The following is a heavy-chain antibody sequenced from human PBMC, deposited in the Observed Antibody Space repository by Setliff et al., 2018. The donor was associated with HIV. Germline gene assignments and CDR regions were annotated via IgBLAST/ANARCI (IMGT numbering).Heavy chain of an antibody. CDR1: GGSFSGYY. CDR3: VRLTGISSGWYGGGYYFDY. Sequence: SETLSLTCAVHGGSFSGYYWSWIRQSPGKGLEWIGEINHVGITNYNPSLKSRVTISVDTSKNQFSLKLNSVTAADTAVYYCVRLTGISSGWYGGGYYFDYWGRGTLVTVSS. V-gene: IGHV4-34*01. D-gene: IGHD6-19*01. CDR2: INHVGIT. J-gene: IGHJ4*02.